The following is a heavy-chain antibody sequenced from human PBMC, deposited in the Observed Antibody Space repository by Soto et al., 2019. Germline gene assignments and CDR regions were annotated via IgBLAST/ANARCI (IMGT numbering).Heavy chain of an antibody. CDR2: IIPILGIA. V-gene: IGHV1-69*08. D-gene: IGHD3-10*01. CDR1: GGTFSSYT. J-gene: IGHJ3*02. Sequence: QVQLVQSGAEVKKPGSSVKVSCKASGGTFSSYTISWVRQAPGQGLEWMGRIIPILGIANYAQKFQGRVTITAEKSTSTAYMELSSLRSEDTAVYYCATEYYYGSGAFDIWGQGTMVTVSS. CDR3: ATEYYYGSGAFDI.